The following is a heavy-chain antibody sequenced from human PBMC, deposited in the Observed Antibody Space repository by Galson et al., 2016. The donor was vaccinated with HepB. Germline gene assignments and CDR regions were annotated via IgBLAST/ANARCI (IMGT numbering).Heavy chain of an antibody. CDR2: INFNSVII. V-gene: IGHV3-9*01. D-gene: IGHD2-15*01. J-gene: IGHJ5*02. CDR3: AKDTDGVVVAATGGLGP. CDR1: GFTFDDYA. Sequence: SLRLSCAASGFTFDDYAMHWVRQAPGKGLEWLSGINFNSVIIGYADSVKGRFTISRDNAKNSLYLQMNALRAEDTALYYGAKDTDGVVVAATGGLGPWGQGTLVTVSS.